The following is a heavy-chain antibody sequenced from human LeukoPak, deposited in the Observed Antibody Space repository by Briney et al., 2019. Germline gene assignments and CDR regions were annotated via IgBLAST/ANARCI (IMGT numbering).Heavy chain of an antibody. CDR2: ISSSGTTI. CDR3: ARGIRGYSGLVVH. Sequence: GGSLRLSCAASGFIFSDYYMSWIRQAPGKGLEWVSYISSSGTTIDYADSVKGRFTISRDNAKKSLYLQMYSLRAEDTAVYYCARGIRGYSGLVVHWGQGTLVTVSS. CDR1: GFIFSDYY. D-gene: IGHD5-12*01. J-gene: IGHJ4*02. V-gene: IGHV3-11*04.